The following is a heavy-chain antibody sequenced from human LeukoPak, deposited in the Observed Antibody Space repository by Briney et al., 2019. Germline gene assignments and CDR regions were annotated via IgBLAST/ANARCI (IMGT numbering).Heavy chain of an antibody. D-gene: IGHD6-6*01. CDR3: AKAAQVAGRPNLGGHFDY. V-gene: IGHV4-39*07. CDR2: IYYSGST. J-gene: IGHJ4*02. CDR1: GGSISSSSYY. Sequence: SETLSLTCTVSGGSISSSSYYWGWIRQPPGKGLEWIGSIYYSGSTYYNPSLKSRVTISVDTSKNQFSLKLSSVTAEDTAVYYCAKAAQVAGRPNLGGHFDYWGQGTLVTVSS.